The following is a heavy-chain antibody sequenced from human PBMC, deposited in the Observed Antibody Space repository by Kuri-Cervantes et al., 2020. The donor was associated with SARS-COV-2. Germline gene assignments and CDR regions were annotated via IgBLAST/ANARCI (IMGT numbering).Heavy chain of an antibody. D-gene: IGHD7-27*01. V-gene: IGHV3-30-3*01. CDR2: ISYDGNNK. Sequence: GESLKISCAASGFTFSSYAMHWVRQAPGKGLEWVTVISYDGNNKYYADSVKGRFTISRDNAKNSLYLQMSSLRAEDTAVYYCARDLRLGKSLDYWGQGTLVTVSS. CDR3: ARDLRLGKSLDY. J-gene: IGHJ4*02. CDR1: GFTFSSYA.